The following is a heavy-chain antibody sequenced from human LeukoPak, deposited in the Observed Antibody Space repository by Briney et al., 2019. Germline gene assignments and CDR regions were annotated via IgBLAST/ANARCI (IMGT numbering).Heavy chain of an antibody. J-gene: IGHJ6*02. D-gene: IGHD3-3*01. V-gene: IGHV3-66*01. CDR1: GFTVSSNY. Sequence: GGSLRLSCAASGFTVSSNYMSWVRQAPGKGLEWVSVIYSGGSTYYADSVKGRFTISRDNSKNTLYLQMNSLRAEDTAVYYCAGNDFWSGYYPAYYYYGMDVWGQGTTVTVSS. CDR2: IYSGGST. CDR3: AGNDFWSGYYPAYYYYGMDV.